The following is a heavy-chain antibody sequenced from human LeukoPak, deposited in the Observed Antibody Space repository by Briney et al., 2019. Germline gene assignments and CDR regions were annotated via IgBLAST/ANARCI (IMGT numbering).Heavy chain of an antibody. J-gene: IGHJ4*02. CDR1: GGSISSYY. V-gene: IGHV4-59*01. CDR2: ISYSGST. D-gene: IGHD3-10*01. CDR3: ARVVVRGGIDY. Sequence: SETLSLTCTVSGGSISSYYWSWIRQPPGKGLEWIGYISYSGSTNYNPSLKSRVTISADTSKNQFSLKLSSVIAADTAVYYCARVVVRGGIDYWGQGTLVTVSP.